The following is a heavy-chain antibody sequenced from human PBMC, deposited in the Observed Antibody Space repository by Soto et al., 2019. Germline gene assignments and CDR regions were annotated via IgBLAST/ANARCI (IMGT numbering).Heavy chain of an antibody. J-gene: IGHJ4*02. D-gene: IGHD2-15*01. Sequence: GASVKVSCKASGYTFTSYYMHWVRQAPGQGLEWMGIINPSGGSTSYAQKFQGRVTMTRDTSTSTVYMELSSLRSEDTAVYYCARVIRIVGVVATPALDSWGKGTLVTVPS. CDR2: INPSGGST. CDR3: ARVIRIVGVVATPALDS. V-gene: IGHV1-46*03. CDR1: GYTFTSYY.